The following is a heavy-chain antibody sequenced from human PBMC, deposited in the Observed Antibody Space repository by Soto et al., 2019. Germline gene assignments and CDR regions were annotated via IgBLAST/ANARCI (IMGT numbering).Heavy chain of an antibody. Sequence: GASVKVSCKASGGTFSSYAISWVRQAPGQGLEWMGGIIPIFGTANYAQKFQGRVTITADESTSTAYMELSSLRSEDTAVYYCARASRYNWTPLYYYGMDVWGQGTKVTVYS. J-gene: IGHJ6*02. CDR1: GGTFSSYA. D-gene: IGHD1-20*01. CDR2: IIPIFGTA. V-gene: IGHV1-69*13. CDR3: ARASRYNWTPLYYYGMDV.